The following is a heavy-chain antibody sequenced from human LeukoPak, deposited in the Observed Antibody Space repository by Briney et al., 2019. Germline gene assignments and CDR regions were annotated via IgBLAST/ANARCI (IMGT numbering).Heavy chain of an antibody. J-gene: IGHJ3*02. CDR1: GGSISSYY. Sequence: SETLSLTCTVSGGSISSYYWSWIRQPPGKGLEWIGYIYYSGSTNYNPSLKSRVTISVDTSKNQFSLKLSSVTAADTAVYYCARDSRGWPASQGAFDIWGQGTMVTVSS. V-gene: IGHV4-59*01. CDR3: ARDSRGWPASQGAFDI. D-gene: IGHD6-19*01. CDR2: IYYSGST.